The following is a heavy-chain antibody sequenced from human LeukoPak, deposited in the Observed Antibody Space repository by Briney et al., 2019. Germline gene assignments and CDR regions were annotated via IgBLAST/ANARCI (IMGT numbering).Heavy chain of an antibody. CDR2: IRYDGSNK. D-gene: IGHD4/OR15-4a*01. V-gene: IGHV3-30*02. CDR3: AKVSIAGLPPTMDSAFDI. Sequence: GGSLRLSCAASGFTFSSYGMHWVRQAPGKGLEWVAFIRYDGSNKYYADSVKGRFTISRDNSKNTLYLQMNSLRAEDTAVYYCAKVSIAGLPPTMDSAFDIWGQGTMVTVSS. CDR1: GFTFSSYG. J-gene: IGHJ3*02.